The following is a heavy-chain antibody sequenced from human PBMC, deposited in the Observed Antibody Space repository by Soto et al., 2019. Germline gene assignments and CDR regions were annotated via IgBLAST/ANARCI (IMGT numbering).Heavy chain of an antibody. V-gene: IGHV4-34*01. CDR1: GGSFSGYY. Sequence: SETLSLTCAVYGGSFSGYYWSWIRQPPGKGLEWIGEINHSGSTNYNPSLKSRVTISVDTSKNQFSLKLSSVTAADTAVYYCARGLGSGWYMDWFDPWGQGTLVTVS. CDR3: ARGLGSGWYMDWFDP. CDR2: INHSGST. J-gene: IGHJ5*02. D-gene: IGHD6-19*01.